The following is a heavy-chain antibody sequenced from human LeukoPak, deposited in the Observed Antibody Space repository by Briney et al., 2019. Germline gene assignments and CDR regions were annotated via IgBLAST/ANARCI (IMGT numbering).Heavy chain of an antibody. CDR3: ARDRGRIAAAGDTRTYDAFDI. D-gene: IGHD6-13*01. CDR1: GGSISSYY. V-gene: IGHV4-59*01. CDR2: IYYSGST. J-gene: IGHJ3*02. Sequence: SETLSLTCTVSGGSISSYYWSWIRQPPGKGLEWIGYIYYSGSTNYNPSLKSRVTISVDTSKNQFSLKLSSVTAADTAVCYCARDRGRIAAAGDTRTYDAFDIWGQGTMVTVSS.